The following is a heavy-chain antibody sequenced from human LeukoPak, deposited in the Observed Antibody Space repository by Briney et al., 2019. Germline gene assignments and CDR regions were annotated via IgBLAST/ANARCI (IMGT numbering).Heavy chain of an antibody. J-gene: IGHJ4*02. CDR3: ARTEPRSIVGATFNY. Sequence: GASVKVSCKASGYTFTSYYMHWVRQAPGQGLEWMGIINPSGGSTSYAQKFQGRVTMTRDMSTSTVYMELSSLRSEDTAVYYCARTEPRSIVGATFNYWGQGTLVTVSS. D-gene: IGHD1-26*01. CDR2: INPSGGST. V-gene: IGHV1-46*01. CDR1: GYTFTSYY.